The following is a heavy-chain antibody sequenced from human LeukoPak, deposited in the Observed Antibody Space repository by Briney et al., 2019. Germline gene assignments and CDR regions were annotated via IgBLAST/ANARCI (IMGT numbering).Heavy chain of an antibody. D-gene: IGHD3-10*01. Sequence: GGYLRLSCAASGFTFSSNAMSWVRQAPGKGLEWVSGISGSGGSTYYADSVKGRFTISRDNSKNTLYLQMNSLRAEDTAVYYCATFTYYYGSGSYFPDYWGQGTLVTVSS. CDR1: GFTFSSNA. CDR2: ISGSGGST. V-gene: IGHV3-23*01. CDR3: ATFTYYYGSGSYFPDY. J-gene: IGHJ4*02.